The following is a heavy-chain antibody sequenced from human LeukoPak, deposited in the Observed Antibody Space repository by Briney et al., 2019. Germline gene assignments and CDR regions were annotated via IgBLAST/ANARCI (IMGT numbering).Heavy chain of an antibody. J-gene: IGHJ5*02. D-gene: IGHD6-13*01. CDR2: INAGNGNT. CDR1: GYTFTSYA. CDR3: ARGTYSSSLGWFDP. Sequence: ASVKVSCKASGYTFTSYAMHWVRQAPGQRLEWMGWINAGNGNTKYPQKFQGRVTITRDTSASTAYMELSSLRSEDTAVYYCARGTYSSSLGWFDPWGQGTLVTVSS. V-gene: IGHV1-3*01.